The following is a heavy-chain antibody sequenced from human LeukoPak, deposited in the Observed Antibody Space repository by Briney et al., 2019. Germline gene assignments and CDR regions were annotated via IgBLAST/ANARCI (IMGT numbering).Heavy chain of an antibody. J-gene: IGHJ4*02. CDR3: ASTICISTSCYPGVVDY. D-gene: IGHD2-2*01. CDR2: IYSSGST. CDR1: DGLISSGSYY. V-gene: IGHV4-61*02. Sequence: SETLSLTCTVSDGLISSGSYYWSWIRQPAGKGLEWIGRIYSSGSTNYNPALRSRLTISVDTSKNQFSLKLSSVTAADTAVYYCASTICISTSCYPGVVDYWGQGTLVTVSS.